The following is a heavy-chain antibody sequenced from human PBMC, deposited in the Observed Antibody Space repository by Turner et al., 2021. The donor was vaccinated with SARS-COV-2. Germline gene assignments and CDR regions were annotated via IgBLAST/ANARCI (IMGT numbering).Heavy chain of an antibody. CDR3: VRPACSSTACYFYFDS. CDR2: VFSSGTT. D-gene: IGHD2-2*01. Sequence: QVQLQESGPGLVKPSETLSLTCSVSGGSISSTCYYWGWIRQSPGKGLEWLATVFSSGTTYDNPSLNGRVSMSVDTSNNQFSLRLTSATVADTAVYYCVRPACSSTACYFYFDSWGQGILVTVSS. V-gene: IGHV4-39*01. J-gene: IGHJ4*02. CDR1: GGSISSTCYY.